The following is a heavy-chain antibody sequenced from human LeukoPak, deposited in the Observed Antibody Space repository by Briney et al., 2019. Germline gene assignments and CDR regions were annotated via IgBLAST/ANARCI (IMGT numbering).Heavy chain of an antibody. D-gene: IGHD2-2*01. V-gene: IGHV1-18*01. CDR3: ARAAAPLDWFDP. Sequence: ASVKVSCKASGYTFTSYGISWVRQAPGQGLEWMGWISAYNGNTNYAQKLQGRVTMTTDTPTSTAYMELRSLRSDDTAVYYCARAAAPLDWFDPWGQGTLVTVSS. J-gene: IGHJ5*02. CDR1: GYTFTSYG. CDR2: ISAYNGNT.